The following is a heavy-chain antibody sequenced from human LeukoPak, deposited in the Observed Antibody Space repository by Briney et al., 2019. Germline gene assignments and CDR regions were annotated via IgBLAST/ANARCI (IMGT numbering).Heavy chain of an antibody. Sequence: GGSLRLSCAVSGFSFNNHWMSWVRQAPGKGLEWVSYISSSGSTIYYADSVKGRFTISGDNAKNSLYLQMNSLRAEDTAVYYCAELGITMIGGVWGKGTTVTISS. CDR2: ISSSGSTI. CDR3: AELGITMIGGV. CDR1: GFSFNNHW. V-gene: IGHV3-48*03. D-gene: IGHD3-10*02. J-gene: IGHJ6*04.